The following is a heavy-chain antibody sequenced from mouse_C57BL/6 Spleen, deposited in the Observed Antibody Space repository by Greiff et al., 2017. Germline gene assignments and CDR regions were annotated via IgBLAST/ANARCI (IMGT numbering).Heavy chain of an antibody. CDR3: ARVDYGYLYYFDY. CDR1: GYTFTGYW. V-gene: IGHV1-9*01. CDR2: ILPGSGST. D-gene: IGHD2-2*01. J-gene: IGHJ2*01. Sequence: VQLQQSGAELMKPGASVKLSCKATGYTFTGYWIEWVKQRPGHGLEWIGEILPGSGSTNYNEKFKGKATFTADTSSNTAYMQISSLTTEDSAIYYCARVDYGYLYYFDYWGQGTTLTVSS.